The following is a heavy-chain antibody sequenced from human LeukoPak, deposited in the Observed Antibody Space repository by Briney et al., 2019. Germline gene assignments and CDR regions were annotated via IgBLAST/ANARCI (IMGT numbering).Heavy chain of an antibody. J-gene: IGHJ4*02. D-gene: IGHD1-26*01. CDR2: IYYSGST. CDR1: GGSISSGGYY. CDR3: ARDPLGNGSYD. Sequence: SETLSLTCTVSGGSISSGGYYWSWIRQHPGKGLEWVGYIYYSGSTYYNPSLKSRVTISVDTSKNQFSLKLSSVTAADTAVYYCARDPLGNGSYDWGQGTLVTVSS. V-gene: IGHV4-31*03.